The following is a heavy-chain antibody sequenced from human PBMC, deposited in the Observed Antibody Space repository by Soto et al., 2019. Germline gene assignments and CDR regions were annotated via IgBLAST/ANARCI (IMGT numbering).Heavy chain of an antibody. CDR1: GGSFSGNY. Sequence: PETLSLTXAVYGGSFSGNYRSWIRQPPGKGLEWIGEINHSGDTNYNPSLKSRVTISVDTSKNQFSLKLTSVTAADTAVYYCASGRRVRGSIITTYYSYGLDVWGQGTTVTVSS. V-gene: IGHV4-34*01. CDR3: ASGRRVRGSIITTYYSYGLDV. D-gene: IGHD3-10*01. J-gene: IGHJ6*02. CDR2: INHSGDT.